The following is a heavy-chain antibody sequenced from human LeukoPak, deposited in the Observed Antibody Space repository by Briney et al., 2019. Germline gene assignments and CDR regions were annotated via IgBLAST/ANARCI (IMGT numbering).Heavy chain of an antibody. D-gene: IGHD3-3*01. CDR2: INPNSGGT. Sequence: ASVKVSCKASGYTFTGYYMHWVRQAPGQGLEWMGWINPNSGGTNYAQKFQGRVTMTRDTSISTAYMELSRLRSDDTAVYYCASPGDDFWSGYLNYYYYGMDVWGQGTMVTVSS. V-gene: IGHV1-2*02. CDR1: GYTFTGYY. J-gene: IGHJ6*02. CDR3: ASPGDDFWSGYLNYYYYGMDV.